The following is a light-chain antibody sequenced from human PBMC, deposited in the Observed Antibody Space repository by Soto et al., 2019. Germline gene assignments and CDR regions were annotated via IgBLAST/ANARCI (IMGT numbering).Light chain of an antibody. Sequence: DIVMTQSPLSLPVTPGEPASISCRSSQSLLHSNGYNYLDWYLQKPGQSPQLLIYLGSNRASGVPDRFSGSGSGTDFTLKISRVEAEDVGVYYCMQALKTPVTFGQGTRWIS. V-gene: IGKV2-28*01. J-gene: IGKJ1*01. CDR1: QSLLHSNGYNY. CDR2: LGS. CDR3: MQALKTPVT.